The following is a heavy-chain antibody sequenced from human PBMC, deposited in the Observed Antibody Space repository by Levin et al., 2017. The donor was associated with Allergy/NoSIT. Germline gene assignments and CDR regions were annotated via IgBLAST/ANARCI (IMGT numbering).Heavy chain of an antibody. Sequence: GESLKISCAASGFTFSPYSMNWVRQAPGKGLEWVSSISSSSSYIYYTDSVKGRFTISRDNAKNSMYLEMNSLRAEDTAVYYCACEREREKWFDRWGQGTLVTVSS. CDR1: GFTFSPYS. J-gene: IGHJ5*02. CDR3: ACEREREKWFDR. CDR2: ISSSSSYI. V-gene: IGHV3-21*01. D-gene: IGHD1-1*01.